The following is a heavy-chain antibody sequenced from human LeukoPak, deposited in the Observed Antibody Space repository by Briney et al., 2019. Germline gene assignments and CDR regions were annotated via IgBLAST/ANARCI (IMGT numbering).Heavy chain of an antibody. Sequence: SETLSLTCPVSGGSISSSSYYWGWIRQPPGKGLEWIGSIYYSGSTYYNPSLKSRVTISVDTSKNQFSLKLSSVTAADTAVYYCARLDKLYCSGGSCYSDYYYYYYMDVWGKGTTVTVSS. CDR1: GGSISSSSYY. J-gene: IGHJ6*03. D-gene: IGHD2-15*01. V-gene: IGHV4-39*01. CDR3: ARLDKLYCSGGSCYSDYYYYYYMDV. CDR2: IYYSGST.